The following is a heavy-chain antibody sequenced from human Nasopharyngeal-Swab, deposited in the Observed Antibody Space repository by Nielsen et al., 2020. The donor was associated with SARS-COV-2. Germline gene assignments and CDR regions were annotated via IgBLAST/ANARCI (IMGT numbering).Heavy chain of an antibody. V-gene: IGHV3-30*03. CDR1: GFTFSSYG. J-gene: IGHJ4*02. Sequence: GESLKISCAASGFTFSSYGMHWVRQAPGKGLEWVAVISYDGSNKYYADSVKGRFTISRDNSKNTLYLQMNSLRAEDTAVYYCARDRRTGDHQSFPGLPDYWGQGTLVTVSS. D-gene: IGHD7-27*01. CDR2: ISYDGSNK. CDR3: ARDRRTGDHQSFPGLPDY.